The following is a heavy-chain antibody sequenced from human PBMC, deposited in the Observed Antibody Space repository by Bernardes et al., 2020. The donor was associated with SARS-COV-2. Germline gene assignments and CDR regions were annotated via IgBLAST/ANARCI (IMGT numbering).Heavy chain of an antibody. Sequence: GVSVGWIRQPPGKALEWLAVIYYNGDIRYNPSLRSRLTVTKDTSKNQVVLTMTKMDPVDTATYVCGHRGVSLDFSVRDVWGPGITVTVSS. CDR1: GVS. V-gene: IGHV2-5*01. J-gene: IGHJ6*02. D-gene: IGHD2-21*01. CDR2: IYYNGDI. CDR3: GHRGVSLDFSVRDV.